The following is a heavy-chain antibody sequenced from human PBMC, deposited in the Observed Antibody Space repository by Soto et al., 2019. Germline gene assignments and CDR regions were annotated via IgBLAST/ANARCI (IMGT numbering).Heavy chain of an antibody. V-gene: IGHV4-59*01. CDR2: IYYSGST. J-gene: IGHJ6*02. Sequence: SETLSLTCTVSGGSISSYYWSWIRQPPGKGLEWIGYIYYSGSTNYNPSLKSRVTISVDTSKNQFSLKLSSVTAADTAVYYCAGDRSGGHRYYDFWSGYPPSYYGMDVWGQGTTVTVSS. CDR1: GGSISSYY. D-gene: IGHD3-3*01. CDR3: AGDRSGGHRYYDFWSGYPPSYYGMDV.